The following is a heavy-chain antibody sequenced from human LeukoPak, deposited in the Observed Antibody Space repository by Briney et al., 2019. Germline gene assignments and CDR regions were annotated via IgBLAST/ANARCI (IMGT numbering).Heavy chain of an antibody. D-gene: IGHD2-15*01. J-gene: IGHJ5*02. CDR3: AGTRRYCSGGSCYNWFDP. Sequence: PSQTLSLTCTVSGGSISSDTYYWSWIRQPAGKGLEWIGRIYTSGSTTYNSSLGSRLTISLDTSKNQVSLELTSVTAADTAVYYCAGTRRYCSGGSCYNWFDPWGQGTLSPSPQ. V-gene: IGHV4-61*02. CDR2: IYTSGST. CDR1: GGSISSDTYY.